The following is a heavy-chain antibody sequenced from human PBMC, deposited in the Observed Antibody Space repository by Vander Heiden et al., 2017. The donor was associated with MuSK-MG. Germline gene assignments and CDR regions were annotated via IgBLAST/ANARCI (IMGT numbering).Heavy chain of an antibody. J-gene: IGHJ5*01. V-gene: IGHV3-23*01. D-gene: IGHD1-20*01. CDR2: IGDNGRTT. Sequence: EVQLLESGGGLVQPGGSLRRTRAASGFSLCSHSMNWVRQAPGKGLEWVSIIGDNGRTTYYADSVKGRFTISRDTSKNTLYLQMNSLSTGDTAVYYCAKKGITAGGSDWFESWGQGVLVTVSS. CDR3: AKKGITAGGSDWFES. CDR1: GFSLCSHS.